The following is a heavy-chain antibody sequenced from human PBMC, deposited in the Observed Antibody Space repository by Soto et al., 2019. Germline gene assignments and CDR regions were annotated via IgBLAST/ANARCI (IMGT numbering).Heavy chain of an antibody. V-gene: IGHV4-30-4*01. D-gene: IGHD2-15*01. CDR2: IYKSATT. Sequence: SSETLSLTCSVSGDSISTVDYFWAWIRQPPGQSLEYIGYIYKSATTYYNPSFESRVAISLDTSKSQFSLNVTSVTAADTAVYFCARGRYCLTGRCFPNWFDSWGQGTLVTVYS. CDR3: ARGRYCLTGRCFPNWFDS. CDR1: GDSISTVDYF. J-gene: IGHJ5*01.